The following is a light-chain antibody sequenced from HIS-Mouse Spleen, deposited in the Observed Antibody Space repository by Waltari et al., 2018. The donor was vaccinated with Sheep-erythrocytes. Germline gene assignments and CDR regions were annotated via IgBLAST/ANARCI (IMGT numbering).Light chain of an antibody. V-gene: IGLV2-14*01. J-gene: IGLJ3*02. CDR3: SSYTSSSTWV. CDR1: SSHVGGYNY. Sequence: QSALTQPSSVSGSPGPSITIPCTGTSSHVGGYNYVPWYQQHPGKAPKLMIYEVSNRPSGVSNRFSGSKSGNTASLTISGLQAEDEADYYCSSYTSSSTWVFGGGTKLTVL. CDR2: EVS.